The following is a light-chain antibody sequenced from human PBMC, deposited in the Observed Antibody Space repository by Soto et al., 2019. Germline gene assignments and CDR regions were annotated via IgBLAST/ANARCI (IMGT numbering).Light chain of an antibody. CDR2: DNN. J-gene: IGLJ2*01. Sequence: QSVLTQPPSVSGAPGQRVTISCTGSSSNIGAGYDVYWYQQLPGTAPKLLIYDNNRRPSGVRDRFSASKSGTSASLAVTGLQDEDEADYYCQSYDSSLTGVVFGGGTKLTVI. V-gene: IGLV1-40*01. CDR3: QSYDSSLTGVV. CDR1: SSNIGAGYD.